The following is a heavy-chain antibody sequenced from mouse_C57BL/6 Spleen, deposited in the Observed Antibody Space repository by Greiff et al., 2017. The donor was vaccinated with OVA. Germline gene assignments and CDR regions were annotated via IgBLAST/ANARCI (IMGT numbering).Heavy chain of an antibody. J-gene: IGHJ2*01. CDR3: ARSGKEVYVDY. V-gene: IGHV1-69*01. Sequence: VQLQQPGAELVMPGASVKLSCKASGYTFTSYWMHWVKQRPGQGLEWIGEIDPSDSYTNYNQKFKGKSTLTVDKSSSTAYMRLSSLTSEDSAVYYCARSGKEVYVDYWGQGTTLTVSS. CDR1: GYTFTSYW. D-gene: IGHD3-1*01. CDR2: IDPSDSYT.